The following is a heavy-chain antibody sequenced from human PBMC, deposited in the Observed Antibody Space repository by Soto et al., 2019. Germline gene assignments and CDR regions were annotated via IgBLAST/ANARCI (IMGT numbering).Heavy chain of an antibody. CDR3: ARGTVVTHFDY. CDR2: INAGNGNT. J-gene: IGHJ4*02. D-gene: IGHD2-15*01. Sequence: QVQLVQSGAEEKKPGASVKVSCKASGYTFTSYAMHWVRQAPGQRLEWMGWINAGNGNTKYSQKFQGRVTITRDTSASTAYMELSSLRSEETAVYYCARGTVVTHFDYWGQGTLVTVSS. CDR1: GYTFTSYA. V-gene: IGHV1-3*05.